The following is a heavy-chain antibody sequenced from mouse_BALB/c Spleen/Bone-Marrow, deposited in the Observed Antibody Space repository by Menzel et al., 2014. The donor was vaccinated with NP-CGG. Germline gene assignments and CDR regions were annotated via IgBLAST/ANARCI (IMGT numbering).Heavy chain of an antibody. CDR1: GFNIKVTY. D-gene: IGHD3-2*01. CDR3: ATTDSSGVFAY. V-gene: IGHV14-3*02. J-gene: IGHJ3*01. Sequence: VQLQQSGAELVKPGASVKLSCTASGFNIKVTYMHWVKQRPEQGLEWIGRIDPANGNTKYDPKFQGKATLTADTSSNTAYLQLSSLTSEDTAVYYCATTDSSGVFAYWGQGTLVTVSA. CDR2: IDPANGNT.